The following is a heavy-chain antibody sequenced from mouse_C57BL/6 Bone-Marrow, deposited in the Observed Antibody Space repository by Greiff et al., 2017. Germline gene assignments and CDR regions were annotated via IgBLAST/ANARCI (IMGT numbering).Heavy chain of an antibody. J-gene: IGHJ4*01. D-gene: IGHD4-1*01. Sequence: EVQLQESGAELVRPGASVKLSCTASGFNIKDDYMHWVKQRPEQGLEWIGWIDPENGDTEYASKFQGKATITADTSSNTAYLQLSSLTSEDTAVYYCTTWDGAMDYWGQGTSVTVSS. CDR2: IDPENGDT. CDR3: TTWDGAMDY. V-gene: IGHV14-4*01. CDR1: GFNIKDDY.